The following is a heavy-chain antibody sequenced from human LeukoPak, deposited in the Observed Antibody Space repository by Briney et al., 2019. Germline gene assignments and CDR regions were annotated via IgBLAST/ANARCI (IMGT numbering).Heavy chain of an antibody. CDR2: IIPILGIA. J-gene: IGHJ4*02. D-gene: IGHD4-17*01. Sequence: ASVKVSCKASGGTFSSYAISWVRQAPGQGLEWMGRIIPILGIANYAQKFQGRVTIIADKSTSTAYMELSSLRSEDTAVYYCARDDYGDYVAPEYWGQGTLVTVSS. CDR3: ARDDYGDYVAPEY. CDR1: GGTFSSYA. V-gene: IGHV1-69*04.